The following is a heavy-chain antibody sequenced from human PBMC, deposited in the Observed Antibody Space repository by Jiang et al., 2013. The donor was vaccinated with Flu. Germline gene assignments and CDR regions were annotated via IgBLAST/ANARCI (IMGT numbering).Heavy chain of an antibody. CDR3: ARDGDYYDSSGYQNDAFDI. V-gene: IGHV3-30-3*01. Sequence: VQLLESGGGVVQPGRSLRLSCAASGFTFSSYAMHWVRQAPGKGLQWVAVISYDGSNKYYADSVKGRFTISRDNSKNTLYLQMNSLRAEDTAVYYCARDGDYYDSSGYQNDAFDIWGQ. CDR2: ISYDGSNK. CDR1: GFTFSSYA. D-gene: IGHD3-22*01. J-gene: IGHJ3*02.